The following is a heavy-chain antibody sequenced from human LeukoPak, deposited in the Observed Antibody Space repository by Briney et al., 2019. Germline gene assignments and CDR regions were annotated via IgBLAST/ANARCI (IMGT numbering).Heavy chain of an antibody. J-gene: IGHJ6*02. CDR3: ARLPGYCSSTSCYNYYYYGMDV. Sequence: GESLKISCKGSGYSFTSYWIGWVRQMPGKGLEWMGIIYPGDSDTRYSPSFQGQVTISADKSISTAYLQWSSLKALDTAMYYCARLPGYCSSTSCYNYYYYGMDVWGQGTTATVSS. CDR2: IYPGDSDT. D-gene: IGHD2-2*02. CDR1: GYSFTSYW. V-gene: IGHV5-51*01.